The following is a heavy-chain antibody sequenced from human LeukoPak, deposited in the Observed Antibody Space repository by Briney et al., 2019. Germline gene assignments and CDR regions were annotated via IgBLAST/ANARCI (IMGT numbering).Heavy chain of an antibody. Sequence: QTGGSLRLSCAASGFTFSSYGMHWVHQAPGKGLEGVAVIWYDGSNKYYGDSVKGRFTISRDNSKKTLYLQMNSLRVEDTAMYYCARGDGYNDAEYLQHWGQGTLVTVS. D-gene: IGHD5-24*01. CDR1: GFTFSSYG. CDR2: IWYDGSNK. CDR3: ARGDGYNDAEYLQH. J-gene: IGHJ1*01. V-gene: IGHV3-33*01.